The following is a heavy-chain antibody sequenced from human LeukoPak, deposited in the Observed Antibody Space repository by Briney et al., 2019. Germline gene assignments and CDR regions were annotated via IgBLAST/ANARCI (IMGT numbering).Heavy chain of an antibody. J-gene: IGHJ4*02. Sequence: GGSLRLSCAASGFTFSSYAMDWVRQAPGKGLEWVALTSYNGRNTYYADSVKGRFTISRDNSKNTLYLQMNSLRAEDTAVYYCARDSSGDSYGQPDYWGQGTLVTVSS. CDR1: GFTFSSYA. CDR3: ARDSSGDSYGQPDY. CDR2: TSYNGRNT. D-gene: IGHD5-18*01. V-gene: IGHV3-30*04.